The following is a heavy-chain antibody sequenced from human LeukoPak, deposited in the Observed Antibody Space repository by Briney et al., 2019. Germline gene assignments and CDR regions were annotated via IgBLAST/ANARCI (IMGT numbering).Heavy chain of an antibody. CDR3: AKDGHYYDSSGYLDY. D-gene: IGHD3-22*01. V-gene: IGHV3-9*01. J-gene: IGHJ4*02. CDR1: GFTFDDYA. CDR2: ISWNSGSI. Sequence: PGGSLRLSCAASGFTFDDYAMHWVRQAPGKGLEWVSGISWNSGSIGYADSVKGRFTISRDNAKNSLYLQMNSLRAEDTALYYCAKDGHYYDSSGYLDYWGQGTLVTVSS.